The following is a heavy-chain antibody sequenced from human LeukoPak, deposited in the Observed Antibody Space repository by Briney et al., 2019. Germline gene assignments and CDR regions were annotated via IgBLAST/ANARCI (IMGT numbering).Heavy chain of an antibody. J-gene: IGHJ1*01. Sequence: GRSLRLSCAAPGFTFSSYGMHWVRQAPGKGLEWVAVISYDGSNKYYADSVKGRFTISRDNSKNTLYLQMNSLRAEDTAVYYCVKEIYGDSTGGRFQHWGQGTLVTVSS. D-gene: IGHD4-17*01. V-gene: IGHV3-30*18. CDR1: GFTFSSYG. CDR3: VKEIYGDSTGGRFQH. CDR2: ISYDGSNK.